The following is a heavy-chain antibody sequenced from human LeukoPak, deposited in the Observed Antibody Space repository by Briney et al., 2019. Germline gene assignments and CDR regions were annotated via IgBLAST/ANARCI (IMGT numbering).Heavy chain of an antibody. J-gene: IGHJ4*02. V-gene: IGHV7-4-1*02. Sequence: ASVKVSCTASGYTFTSYAMNWVRQAPGQGLEWMGWINTNTGNPTYAQGFTGRFVFSLDTSVNTAYLQISSLKAEDTAVYYCARDAYDRNPPFDYWGQGTLVTVSS. CDR3: ARDAYDRNPPFDY. CDR1: GYTFTSYA. CDR2: INTNTGNP. D-gene: IGHD3-22*01.